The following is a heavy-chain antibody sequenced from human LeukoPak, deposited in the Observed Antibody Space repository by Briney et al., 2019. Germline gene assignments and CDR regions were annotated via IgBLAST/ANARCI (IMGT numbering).Heavy chain of an antibody. Sequence: SETLSLTCTVSGGSISSYYWSWIRQPPGKGLEWIGYIYYSGSTNYNPSLKSRVTISVDTSKNQFSLKLSSVTAADTAVYYCARGPAYGLGYFDYWGQGTLVTVSS. CDR2: IYYSGST. CDR1: GGSISSYY. D-gene: IGHD3-10*01. V-gene: IGHV4-59*01. J-gene: IGHJ4*02. CDR3: ARGPAYGLGYFDY.